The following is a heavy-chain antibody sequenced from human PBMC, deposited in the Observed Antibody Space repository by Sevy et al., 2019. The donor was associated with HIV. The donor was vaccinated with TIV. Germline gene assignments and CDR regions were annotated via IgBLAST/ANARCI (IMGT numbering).Heavy chain of an antibody. D-gene: IGHD3-3*01. V-gene: IGHV3-30-3*01. J-gene: IGHJ6*03. Sequence: GGSLRLSCAASGFTFSSYAMHWVRQAPGKGLEWVAVISYDGSNKYYAYSVKGRFTISRDNSKNTLYLQMNSLRAEDTAVYYCARVYGGPYDFWSGYMDVWGKGTTVTVSS. CDR3: ARVYGGPYDFWSGYMDV. CDR2: ISYDGSNK. CDR1: GFTFSSYA.